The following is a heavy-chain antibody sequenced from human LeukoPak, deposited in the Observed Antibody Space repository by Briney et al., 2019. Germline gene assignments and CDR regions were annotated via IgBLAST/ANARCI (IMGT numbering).Heavy chain of an antibody. D-gene: IGHD6-19*01. CDR2: INTDSGST. Sequence: SVKVSCKASGSTFTDYHVHWVRQAPGQGLEWMGWINTDSGSTKYQGRVTMTRDTSISTVYMELSSLTSDDTAVFYCARGPSPGYASGCNTYFDPWGQGTLVTVS. CDR3: ARGPSPGYASGCNTYFDP. J-gene: IGHJ5*02. V-gene: IGHV1-2*02. CDR1: GSTFTDYH.